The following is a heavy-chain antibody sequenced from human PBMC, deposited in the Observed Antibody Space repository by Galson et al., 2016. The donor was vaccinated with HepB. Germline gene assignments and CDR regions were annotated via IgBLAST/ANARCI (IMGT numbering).Heavy chain of an antibody. CDR2: IKEDGTVE. CDR1: GFTFKTYW. J-gene: IGHJ4*02. V-gene: IGHV3-7*01. CDR3: ARDMYTTARDY. D-gene: IGHD2/OR15-2a*01. Sequence: SLRLSCAASGFTFKTYWMSWIRQAPGKGLERVANIKEDGTVENYVDSVKGRLTISRDNAKSSFYLQMNNLRAEDTGVYYCARDMYTTARDYWGQGTLVTVSS.